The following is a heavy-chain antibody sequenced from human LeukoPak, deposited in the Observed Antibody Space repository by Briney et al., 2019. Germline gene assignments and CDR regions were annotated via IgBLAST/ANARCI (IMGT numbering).Heavy chain of an antibody. V-gene: IGHV3-30*18. CDR3: AKDLTYRFGELSDY. J-gene: IGHJ4*02. D-gene: IGHD3-10*01. CDR1: GFTFSSYG. CDR2: ISYGGSNK. Sequence: GGSLRLSCAASGFTFSSYGMHWVRQAPGKGLEWVAVISYGGSNKYYADSVKGRFTISRDNSKNTLYLQMNSLRAKDTAVYYCAKDLTYRFGELSDYWGQGTLVTVSS.